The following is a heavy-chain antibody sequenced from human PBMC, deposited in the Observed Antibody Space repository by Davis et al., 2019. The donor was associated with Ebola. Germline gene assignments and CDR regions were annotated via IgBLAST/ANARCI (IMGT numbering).Heavy chain of an antibody. CDR1: GYSFTSYW. J-gene: IGHJ6*02. D-gene: IGHD4-11*01. CDR3: ARYSNYYYYYYGMDV. Sequence: GESLKISCKGSGYSFTSYWIGWVRQMPGKGLEWMGIIYPGDSDTRYSPSFQGQVTISADKSISTAYLQWSSLKASDTAMYYCARYSNYYYYYYGMDVWGQGTTVTVSS. CDR2: IYPGDSDT. V-gene: IGHV5-51*01.